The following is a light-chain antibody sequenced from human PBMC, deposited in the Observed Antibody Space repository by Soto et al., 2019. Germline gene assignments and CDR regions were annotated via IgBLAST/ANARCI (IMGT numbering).Light chain of an antibody. J-gene: IGKJ2*01. V-gene: IGKV1-33*01. CDR3: QQYDNLLPYT. CDR2: DAS. Sequence: DIQMTQSPSSLSASVGDRVTITCQASQDISNYLNWYQQKPGKAPKLLIYDASNLETGVPSRFSGSGSGTDFTFTISSLQPEAIATYYCQQYDNLLPYTFGQGTKLEIK. CDR1: QDISNY.